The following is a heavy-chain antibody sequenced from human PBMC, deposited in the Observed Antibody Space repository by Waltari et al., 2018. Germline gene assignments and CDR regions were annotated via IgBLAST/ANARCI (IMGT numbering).Heavy chain of an antibody. CDR1: GGSFSGYY. V-gene: IGHV4-34*01. J-gene: IGHJ6*02. CDR2: INHRGST. Sequence: QVQLQQWGAGLLKPSETLSLTCAVYGGSFSGYYWSWIRQPPGKGLEWIWEINHRGSTNYNPSLKSRVTISVDTSKNQFSLKLSSVTAADTAVYYCARAGDYYYGSGSYYAPYYYYYGMDVWGQGTTVTVSS. D-gene: IGHD3-10*01. CDR3: ARAGDYYYGSGSYYAPYYYYYGMDV.